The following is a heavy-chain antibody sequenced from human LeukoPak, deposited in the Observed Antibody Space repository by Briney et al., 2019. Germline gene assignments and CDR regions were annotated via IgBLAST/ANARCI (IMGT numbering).Heavy chain of an antibody. CDR3: ASRGPVGGGWGFDY. D-gene: IGHD6-19*01. J-gene: IGHJ4*02. CDR2: ISGYYGNT. CDR1: GYTFTSYG. Sequence: ASVKVSCKASGYTFTSYGISWVRQAPGHGLEWMGWISGYYGNTDSAQNLQGRVTMTRDTSTSTAYMELRSLTSDDTAVYYCASRGPVGGGWGFDYWGQGTLVTVSS. V-gene: IGHV1-18*01.